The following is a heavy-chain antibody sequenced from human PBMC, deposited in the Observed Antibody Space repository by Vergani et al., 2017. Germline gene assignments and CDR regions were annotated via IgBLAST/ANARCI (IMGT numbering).Heavy chain of an antibody. D-gene: IGHD3/OR15-3a*01. CDR2: ISYDGDRR. CDR3: AKDVSCGTGWPDFDC. V-gene: IGHV3-30*18. CDR1: GFSFRGHG. Sequence: QVHLVESGGGVVQPGRSLTLSCVASGFSFRGHGMHWVRQAPGTGLEWVAMISYDGDRRDYGDFAKGRFTISRDSSKTVYLQMNSLRVGDTAMYFWAKDVSCGTGWPDFDCRGEGTLVTVSS. J-gene: IGHJ4*02.